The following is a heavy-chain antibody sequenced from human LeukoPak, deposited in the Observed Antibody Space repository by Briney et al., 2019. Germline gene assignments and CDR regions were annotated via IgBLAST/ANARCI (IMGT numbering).Heavy chain of an antibody. CDR1: GFTFSSYA. D-gene: IGHD5-24*01. CDR3: ARDYLRDGYNFDY. V-gene: IGHV3-30-3*01. Sequence: GGSLRLSCAASGFTFSSYAMHWVRQAPGKGLEWVAVISYDGSNKYYADSVKGRFTISRDNSKNTLHLQMNSLRAEDTAVYYCARDYLRDGYNFDYWGQGTLVTVSS. J-gene: IGHJ4*02. CDR2: ISYDGSNK.